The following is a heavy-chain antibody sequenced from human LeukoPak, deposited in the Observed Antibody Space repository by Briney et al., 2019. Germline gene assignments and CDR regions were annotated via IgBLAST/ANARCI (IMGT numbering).Heavy chain of an antibody. D-gene: IGHD3-9*01. Sequence: GGSLRLSCAASGFTFSSYSMNWVRQAPGKGLEWVSSISSSSSYIYYADSVKGRFTISRDNTKNSLYLQMNSLRAEATAVYYCAKGLFDWLSDSDYWGQGTLVTVSS. CDR2: ISSSSSYI. J-gene: IGHJ4*02. CDR3: AKGLFDWLSDSDY. V-gene: IGHV3-21*01. CDR1: GFTFSSYS.